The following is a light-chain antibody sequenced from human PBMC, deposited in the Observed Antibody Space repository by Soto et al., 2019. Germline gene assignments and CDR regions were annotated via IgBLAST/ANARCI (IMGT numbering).Light chain of an antibody. CDR2: GAS. Sequence: EIVLTQSPGTLSLSPGERATLSCRASQTVSNNYLAWYQQKPGQAPRLLIYGASSRAPAIPDRFRGRGSGTDFTLTISRLEPEDFAVYYCQHYGTSTRITFGGGTKVDIK. CDR3: QHYGTSTRIT. V-gene: IGKV3-20*01. J-gene: IGKJ4*01. CDR1: QTVSNNY.